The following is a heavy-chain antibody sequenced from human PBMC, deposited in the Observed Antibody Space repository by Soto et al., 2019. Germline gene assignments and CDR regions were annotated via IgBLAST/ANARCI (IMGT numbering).Heavy chain of an antibody. CDR1: GGSISSYY. V-gene: IGHV4-59*12. CDR2: IYHSGSA. D-gene: IGHD3-10*01. J-gene: IGHJ6*02. CDR3: ARDRYYGSGTYYNFYSGMDV. Sequence: PSETLSLTCTVSGGSISSYYWSRIRQPPGKGLEWIGYIYHSGSANYNPSLKSRVTISIDLSKNHFSLKLSSVTPADTAVYYCARDRYYGSGTYYNFYSGMDVWGQGTTVTVSS.